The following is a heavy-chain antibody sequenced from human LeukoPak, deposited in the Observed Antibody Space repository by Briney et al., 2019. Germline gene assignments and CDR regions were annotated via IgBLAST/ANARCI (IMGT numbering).Heavy chain of an antibody. CDR3: AKDLSLGGVQPWQH. Sequence: GGSLRLSCAASGFTFSSYAMSWVRQAPGKGLEWVSAISGSGGSTYYADSVKGRFTISRDNSKNTLYLQMNSLRAEDTAVYYCAKDLSLGGVQPWQHWGQGTLVTVS. CDR1: GFTFSSYA. CDR2: ISGSGGST. D-gene: IGHD2-8*02. V-gene: IGHV3-23*01. J-gene: IGHJ1*01.